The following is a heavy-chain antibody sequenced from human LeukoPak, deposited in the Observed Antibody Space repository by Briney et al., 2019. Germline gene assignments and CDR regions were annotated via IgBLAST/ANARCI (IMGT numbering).Heavy chain of an antibody. J-gene: IGHJ4*02. V-gene: IGHV3-7*01. CDR3: AKGGAVAGTSPSAD. D-gene: IGHD6-19*01. CDR2: IKQDGSEK. CDR1: GFTFSNYW. Sequence: SGGSLRLSCAANGFTFSNYWMGWVRQAPGKGLEWVANIKQDGSEKYYVDSVTGRFTISRDNTKSALYLQMNSLRVEDTAVYYCAKGGAVAGTSPSADWGQGTLVTVSS.